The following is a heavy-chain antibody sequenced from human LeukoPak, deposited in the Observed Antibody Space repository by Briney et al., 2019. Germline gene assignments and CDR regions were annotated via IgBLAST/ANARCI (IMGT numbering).Heavy chain of an antibody. J-gene: IGHJ4*02. Sequence: PGGSLRLSCTVSGFTVSSNSMSWVRQAPGKGLEWVSGISGHGDITYYADSVKGRFTISRDNSRNTVYLQMNSLRAEDTAVYYCANDLGWIQLNLGRGQGTLVTVSS. CDR1: GFTVSSNS. CDR3: ANDLGWIQLNLG. CDR2: ISGHGDIT. V-gene: IGHV3-23*01. D-gene: IGHD5-18*01.